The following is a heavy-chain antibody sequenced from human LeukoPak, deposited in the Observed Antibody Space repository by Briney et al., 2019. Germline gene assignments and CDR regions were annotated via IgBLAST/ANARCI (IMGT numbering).Heavy chain of an antibody. D-gene: IGHD2/OR15-2a*01. J-gene: IGHJ4*02. CDR1: GLNFRSSW. Sequence: GGSLRLSCAASGLNFRSSWMSWIRQAPGKGLERVANINQDGSEKYYVDSVKGRFTISRDNARNSLYLQMNSLRVEDTAVYYCARAFYSYFDYWGQGTLVVVST. CDR2: INQDGSEK. V-gene: IGHV3-7*03. CDR3: ARAFYSYFDY.